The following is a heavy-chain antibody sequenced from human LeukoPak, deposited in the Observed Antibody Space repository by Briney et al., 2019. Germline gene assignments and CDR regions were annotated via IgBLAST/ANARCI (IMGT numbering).Heavy chain of an antibody. J-gene: IGHJ5*02. CDR3: ARDGPIDIVLMVYAMRGNWFDP. D-gene: IGHD2-8*01. CDR2: ISISSSYI. V-gene: IGHV3-21*01. Sequence: GGSLRLSCAASGFTFSSYSMNWVRQAPGKGLEWVSSISISSSYIYYADSVKGRFTISRDNAKNSLYLQMNSLRAEDTAVYYCARDGPIDIVLMVYAMRGNWFDPWGQGTLVTVSS. CDR1: GFTFSSYS.